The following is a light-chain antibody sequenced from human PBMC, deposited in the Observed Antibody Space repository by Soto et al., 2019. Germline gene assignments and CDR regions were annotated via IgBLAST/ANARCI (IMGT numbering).Light chain of an antibody. CDR3: QQRSNWPPYT. CDR1: QSVSSY. CDR2: DAS. Sequence: EIVXTXXPXTLSLSPGERATLSCRASQSVSSYLAWYQQKPGQAPRLLIYDASNRATGIPARFSGSGSGTDFTLTISSLEPEDFAVYYCQQRSNWPPYTFGQGTKLEIK. V-gene: IGKV3-11*01. J-gene: IGKJ2*01.